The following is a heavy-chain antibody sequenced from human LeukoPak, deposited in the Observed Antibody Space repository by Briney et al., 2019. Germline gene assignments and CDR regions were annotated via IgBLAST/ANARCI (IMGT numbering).Heavy chain of an antibody. CDR1: GFVFSSYT. Sequence: PGGSLRLSCEASGFVFSSYTMTWVRQAPGQGLEWVSAIGGRGGSTYYADSVKGRVIISRDNSKNTVSLQMNSLRSDDTAIYYCAKEGGAWGQGTLVVVSS. V-gene: IGHV3-23*01. D-gene: IGHD3-16*01. CDR3: AKEGGA. CDR2: IGGRGGST. J-gene: IGHJ5*02.